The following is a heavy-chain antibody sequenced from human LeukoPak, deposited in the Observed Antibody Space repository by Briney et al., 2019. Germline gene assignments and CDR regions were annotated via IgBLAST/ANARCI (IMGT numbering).Heavy chain of an antibody. CDR2: LWFNGRSE. D-gene: IGHD3-9*01. V-gene: IGHV3-33*01. CDR1: GFTLTTHG. CDR3: ARGHYDVLAASYKWTPDY. J-gene: IGHJ4*02. Sequence: GGSLRLSCAASGFTLTTHGMHWVRQAPGKGLEWVAVLWFNGRSEYYADSVKGRFSISRDTSRSTVYLQMNSLRVEDTAVYYCARGHYDVLAASYKWTPDYWGQGTLVTVSS.